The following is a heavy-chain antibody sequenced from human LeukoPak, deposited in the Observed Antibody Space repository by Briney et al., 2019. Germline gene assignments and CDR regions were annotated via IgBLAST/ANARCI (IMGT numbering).Heavy chain of an antibody. D-gene: IGHD3-16*01. CDR3: ARKKRFGGALHTSGMDA. J-gene: IGHJ6*04. V-gene: IGHV1-69*13. Sequence: SVKVSCKASGGTFSSYAISWVRQAPGQGLEWMGGIIPIFGAANYAQKFQGRVTITADESTSTAYMELSSLRSEDTAVYYCARKKRFGGALHTSGMDAGEKGPRSP. CDR1: GGTFSSYA. CDR2: IIPIFGAA.